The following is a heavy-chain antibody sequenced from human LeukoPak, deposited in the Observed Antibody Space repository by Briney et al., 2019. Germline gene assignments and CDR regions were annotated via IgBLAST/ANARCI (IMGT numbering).Heavy chain of an antibody. CDR2: ISYVGSNE. J-gene: IGHJ6*02. Sequence: PGRSLRLSCAASGFTFTSYSMHWVRQAPGKGLEWVADISYVGSNEYYAGSVKGRFPISGDNSKNTLYLQMNSVSAEDTALYYCAKDRGVVVATTGIAVWGQGTPVTVSS. CDR1: GFTFTSYS. V-gene: IGHV3-30*18. D-gene: IGHD2-15*01. CDR3: AKDRGVVVATTGIAV.